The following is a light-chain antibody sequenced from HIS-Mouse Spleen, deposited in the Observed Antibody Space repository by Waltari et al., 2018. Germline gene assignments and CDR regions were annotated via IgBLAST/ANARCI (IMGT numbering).Light chain of an antibody. J-gene: IGLJ2*01. CDR3: CSYAGSSTVV. Sequence: LTQPASVSGSPGQSITISCTGTSSDVGSYNPFPWYQQHPGKAPKLMIYEGSKRPSGVSNRFSGSKSGNTAFLTISGLQAEDEADYYCCSYAGSSTVVFGGGTKLTVL. CDR2: EGS. CDR1: SSDVGSYNP. V-gene: IGLV2-23*01.